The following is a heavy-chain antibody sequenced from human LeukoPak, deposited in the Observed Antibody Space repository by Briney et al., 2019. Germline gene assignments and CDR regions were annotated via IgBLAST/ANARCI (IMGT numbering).Heavy chain of an antibody. D-gene: IGHD3-22*01. CDR1: GDSISSGDYY. J-gene: IGHJ4*02. Sequence: SETLSLTCTVSGDSISSGDYYWSWIRQPAGKGLEWIGRISSSGSTNYNPSLKSRVTISVDTSKNQFSLNLRSVTAADTAVYYCARETLYDSTGYYLWGQGTLVTVSS. CDR3: ARETLYDSTGYYL. CDR2: ISSSGST. V-gene: IGHV4-61*02.